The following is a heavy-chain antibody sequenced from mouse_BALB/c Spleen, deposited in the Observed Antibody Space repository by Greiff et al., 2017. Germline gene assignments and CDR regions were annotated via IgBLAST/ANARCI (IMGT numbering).Heavy chain of an antibody. J-gene: IGHJ4*01. Sequence: QVQLQQSGPQLVRPGASVKISCKASGYSFTSYWMHWVKQRPGQGLEWIGMIDPSDSETRLNQKFKDKATLTVDKSSSTAYMQLSSPTSEDSAVYYCARWNWDRGYAMDYWGQGTSVTVSS. CDR3: ARWNWDRGYAMDY. CDR1: GYSFTSYW. D-gene: IGHD4-1*01. CDR2: IDPSDSET. V-gene: IGHV1S127*01.